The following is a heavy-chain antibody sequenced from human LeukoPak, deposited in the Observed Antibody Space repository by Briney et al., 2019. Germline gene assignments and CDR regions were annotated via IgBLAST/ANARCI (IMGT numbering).Heavy chain of an antibody. CDR2: TYYRSKCYN. J-gene: IGHJ3*02. D-gene: IGHD2-15*01. V-gene: IGHV6-1*01. CDR3: ARLGLGGAFDI. Sequence: SQGLSVTCVLSVDSVFSNISVWNWTRHSPSGGLECVGRTYYRSKCYNDSALSVKSRTTIKPDTTKNQYPQQLSSAAPEDTALYYSARLGLGGAFDIWGQGTMVTVSS. CDR1: VDSVFSNISV.